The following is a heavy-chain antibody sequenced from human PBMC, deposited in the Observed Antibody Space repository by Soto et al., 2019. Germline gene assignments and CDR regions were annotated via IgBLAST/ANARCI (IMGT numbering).Heavy chain of an antibody. J-gene: IGHJ5*02. CDR3: TTGARVRGLAGWFDP. CDR1: GFTFSNAW. D-gene: IGHD3-10*01. V-gene: IGHV3-15*01. Sequence: GGSLRLSCAASGFTFSNAWMSWVRQAPGKGLEWVGRIKSKTDGGTTDYAAPVKGRFTISRDDSKNTLYLQMNSLKTEDTAVYYCTTGARVRGLAGWFDPWGPGTLLTVSS. CDR2: IKSKTDGGTT.